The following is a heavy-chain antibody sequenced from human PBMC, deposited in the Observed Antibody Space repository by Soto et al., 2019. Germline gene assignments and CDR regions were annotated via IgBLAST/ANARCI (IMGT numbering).Heavy chain of an antibody. Sequence: QITLKESGPTLVKPTQTLTLTCTFSGLSLSTSGEAVGWIRQPPGKALEWLALIYGDDDKRYNPTLKTRLTITKDTSKNQVVLALTNMDPVDTATYYCAHYVSSSPAGWFDPWGQGILVTVSS. CDR3: AHYVSSSPAGWFDP. V-gene: IGHV2-5*02. J-gene: IGHJ5*02. CDR1: GLSLSTSGEA. CDR2: IYGDDDK. D-gene: IGHD3-10*02.